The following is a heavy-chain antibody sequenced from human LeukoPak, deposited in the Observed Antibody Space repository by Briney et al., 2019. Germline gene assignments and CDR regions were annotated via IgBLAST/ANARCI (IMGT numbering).Heavy chain of an antibody. D-gene: IGHD2-15*01. Sequence: EASETLSLTCTVSGGSISSSSYYWGWIRQPPGKGLEWIGSIYYSGSTYYNPSLKSRVTISVDTSKNQFSLKLTSVTAADTAVYYCARTPSVYCSGGDCYPGHFDYWGQGTLVTVSS. V-gene: IGHV4-39*07. CDR1: GGSISSSSYY. J-gene: IGHJ4*02. CDR3: ARTPSVYCSGGDCYPGHFDY. CDR2: IYYSGST.